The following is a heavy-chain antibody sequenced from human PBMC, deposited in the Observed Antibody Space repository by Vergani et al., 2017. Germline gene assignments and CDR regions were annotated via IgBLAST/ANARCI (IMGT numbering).Heavy chain of an antibody. Sequence: QVQLVESGGGVVQSGRSLRLSCAASGFTFSSYCMHWVRQAPGKGLAWVAVISHDGSNKYYADSVKGGFTISRDNSKNTLYLQMNSLRADDTAVYYCVGGTGGYYYYMDGWGKGTTVTVSS. J-gene: IGHJ6*03. CDR3: VGGTGGYYYYMDG. CDR1: GFTFSSYC. V-gene: IGHV3-30*03. CDR2: ISHDGSNK. D-gene: IGHD3-16*01.